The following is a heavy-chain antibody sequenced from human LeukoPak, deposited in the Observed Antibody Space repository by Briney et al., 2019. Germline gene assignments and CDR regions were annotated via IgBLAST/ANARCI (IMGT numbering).Heavy chain of an antibody. CDR2: ISDSGGGT. V-gene: IGHV3-23*01. J-gene: IGHJ4*02. CDR1: GFTFSSYV. Sequence: EGSLRLSCAASGFTFSSYVMNWVRQAPGKGLEWVSGISDSGGGTYYADSVKGRFTISRDNSKNTLYLQMNSLRAEDTAVYYCAKLPGRAADYWGQGTLVTVSS. CDR3: AKLPGRAADY.